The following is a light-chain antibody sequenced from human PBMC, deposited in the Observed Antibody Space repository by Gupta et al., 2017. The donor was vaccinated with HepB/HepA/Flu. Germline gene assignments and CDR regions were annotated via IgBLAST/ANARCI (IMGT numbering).Light chain of an antibody. CDR2: KAS. J-gene: IGKJ1*01. CDR1: QSIDIW. Sequence: DIHMTQSPSTLSASVGDRITITCRASQSIDIWLAWYQQKSGKAPNLLIYKASTLLSGVPSRFSGGGSGTEFTLTISSLQPDDFATYYCQQYETHRTFGQGTKVEIK. V-gene: IGKV1-5*03. CDR3: QQYETHRT.